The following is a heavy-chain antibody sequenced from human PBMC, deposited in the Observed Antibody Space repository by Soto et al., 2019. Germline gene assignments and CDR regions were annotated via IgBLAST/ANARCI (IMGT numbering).Heavy chain of an antibody. CDR3: ATWCYSHWFDY. J-gene: IGHJ4*02. Sequence: GESLKISCKGSGFSFSTYSIGWVRQMPGKGLEWMGNIHSGDSNARYSPSFQGQVTISVDKSINTAYLQWSSLKASDTALYYCATWCYSHWFDYWGQGTLVTVSS. D-gene: IGHD4-4*01. CDR1: GFSFSTYS. V-gene: IGHV5-51*01. CDR2: IHSGDSNA.